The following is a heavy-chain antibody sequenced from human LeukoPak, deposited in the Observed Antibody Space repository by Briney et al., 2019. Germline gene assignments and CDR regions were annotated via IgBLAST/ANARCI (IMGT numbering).Heavy chain of an antibody. Sequence: SETLSLTCTVSGDSISGYYWSWIRQPPGKGLVGIGYVFSSGTTNYNPSLKGRVTLLVDTSKNQFSLELNSVTAADTAVYYCARSGRGAAGTRYISDFWGQGTLVTVSS. CDR1: GDSISGYY. CDR2: VFSSGTT. CDR3: ARSGRGAAGTRYISDF. J-gene: IGHJ4*02. V-gene: IGHV4-59*01. D-gene: IGHD6-13*01.